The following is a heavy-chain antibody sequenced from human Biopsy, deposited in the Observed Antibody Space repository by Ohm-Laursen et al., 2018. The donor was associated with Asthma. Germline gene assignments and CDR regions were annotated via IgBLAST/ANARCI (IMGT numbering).Heavy chain of an antibody. CDR2: IDPNSGGT. J-gene: IGHJ2*01. V-gene: IGHV1-2*06. Sequence: ASVKVSCKASGYSFTDYYVHWVRQAPGQGLEWMGRIDPNSGGTNYAQKFLGRVTMTRDTSVNTAFMVLSRLRSDDTAVYYCARIKIRIGAGTDRYFDLWGRGTLVTVSS. D-gene: IGHD3-16*01. CDR3: ARIKIRIGAGTDRYFDL. CDR1: GYSFTDYY.